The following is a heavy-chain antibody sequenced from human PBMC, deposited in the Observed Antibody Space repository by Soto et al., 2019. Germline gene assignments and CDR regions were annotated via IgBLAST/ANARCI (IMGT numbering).Heavy chain of an antibody. V-gene: IGHV4-34*01. CDR1: GGSFSGYY. CDR2: INDRGSI. D-gene: IGHD3-9*01. CDR3: ARESHDILTGPPWVWYFDI. J-gene: IGHJ2*01. Sequence: QVQLQQWGAGPLRPLETLSLTCGVSGGSFSGYYWAWIRQSPGKGLEWIGEINDRGSINYNPSLKSRVCISVDTSKNHYSLNLRSVTAADTAVYYCARESHDILTGPPWVWYFDIWGRGTLVTVSS.